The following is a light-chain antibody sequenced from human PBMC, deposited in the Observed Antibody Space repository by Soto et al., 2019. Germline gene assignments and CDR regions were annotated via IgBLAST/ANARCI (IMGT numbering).Light chain of an antibody. CDR3: QHYNSYSEA. J-gene: IGKJ1*01. V-gene: IGKV1-5*03. Sequence: IQMPQSPSTLSGSVGARVTITCRASQTISSWLAWYQQKPGKAPKLLIYKASTLKSGVPSRFSGSGSGTEFTLTISSLQPDDFATYYCQHYNSYSEAFGQGTKVELK. CDR2: KAS. CDR1: QTISSW.